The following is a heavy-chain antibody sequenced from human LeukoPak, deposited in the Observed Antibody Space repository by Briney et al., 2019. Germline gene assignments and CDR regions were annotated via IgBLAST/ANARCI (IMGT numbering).Heavy chain of an antibody. CDR3: ARDPEGATTYGPAFDI. CDR2: IYNSGST. CDR1: GGSISSYY. D-gene: IGHD1-26*01. J-gene: IGHJ3*02. Sequence: SETLSLTCTVSGGSISSYYWSWIRQPAGKGLEWIGRIYNSGSTTYNPSLKSRVTMSGDTSKNQFSLKLSSVTAADTAVYYRARDPEGATTYGPAFDIWGQGTMVTVSS. V-gene: IGHV4-4*07.